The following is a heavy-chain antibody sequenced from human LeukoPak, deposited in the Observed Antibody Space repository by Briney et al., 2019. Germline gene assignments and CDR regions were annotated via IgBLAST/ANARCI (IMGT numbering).Heavy chain of an antibody. CDR3: ARRWYYGSGSYYRYYYYYYYMDV. Sequence: PSETLSLTCAVYGGSFSGYYWSWIRQPPGKGLEWIGEINHSGSTNYNPSLKSRVTISVDTSKNQFSLKLSSVTAADTAVYYCARRWYYGSGSYYRYYYYYYYMDVWGKGTTVTVSS. J-gene: IGHJ6*03. CDR1: GGSFSGYY. D-gene: IGHD3-10*01. CDR2: INHSGST. V-gene: IGHV4-34*01.